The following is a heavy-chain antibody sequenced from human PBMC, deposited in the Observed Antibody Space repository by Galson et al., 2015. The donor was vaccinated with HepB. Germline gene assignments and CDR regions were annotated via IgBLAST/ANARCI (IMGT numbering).Heavy chain of an antibody. J-gene: IGHJ1*01. V-gene: IGHV1-8*01. CDR3: ARDGKWLVPD. CDR1: GSTFTSYD. CDR2: VNPNSGET. D-gene: IGHD6-19*01. Sequence: SVKVSCKASGSTFTSYDINWVRQATGQGLEWMGWVNPNSGETNYAQKFQGRVTMTRNTSISTAFLEVSSLTSEDTAVYYCARDGKWLVPDWGQGTLVTVSS.